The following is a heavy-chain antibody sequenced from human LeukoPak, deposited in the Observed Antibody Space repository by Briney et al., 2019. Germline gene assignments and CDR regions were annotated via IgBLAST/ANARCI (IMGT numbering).Heavy chain of an antibody. D-gene: IGHD3-22*01. CDR1: GGSISSSSYY. V-gene: IGHV4-39*01. Sequence: SETLSLTCTVSGGSISSSSYYWGWIRQPPGKGLEWIGSIHYSGSTYYNPSLKSRVTISVDTSKNQFSLKLSSVTAADTAVYYCAGSRNYYDSSGGDYWGQGTLVTVSS. CDR3: AGSRNYYDSSGGDY. J-gene: IGHJ4*02. CDR2: IHYSGST.